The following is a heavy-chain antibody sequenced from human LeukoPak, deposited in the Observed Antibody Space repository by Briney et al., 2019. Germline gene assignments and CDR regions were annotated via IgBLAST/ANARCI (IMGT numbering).Heavy chain of an antibody. Sequence: GGSLRLSCAASGFTFSDYDMSWIRQAPGKGLEWVSYIRSSSSYKYYADSVKGRFTLSRDNAKYTLYLQMNSLRAEDTAEYHCARHTHIDVFDSSSNLEAFVIWGQGTMVSV. V-gene: IGHV3-11*03. CDR3: ARHTHIDVFDSSSNLEAFVI. J-gene: IGHJ3*02. D-gene: IGHD3-22*01. CDR1: GFTFSDYD. CDR2: IRSSSSYK.